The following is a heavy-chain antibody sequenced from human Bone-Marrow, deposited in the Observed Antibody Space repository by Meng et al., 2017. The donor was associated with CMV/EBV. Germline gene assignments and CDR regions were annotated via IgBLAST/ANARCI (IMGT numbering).Heavy chain of an antibody. CDR1: YSFTSCD. D-gene: IGHD3-3*01. CDR3: ARGFYFWSGTDYYFDY. V-gene: IGHV1-8*03. CDR2: INSICCNT. J-gene: IGHJ4*02. Sequence: YSFTSCDSNCLRRIPEQRLEGMEWINSICCNTSSAQKFPVRVPITRTTSISTAYMELSSLRSDDTAVYYCARGFYFWSGTDYYFDYWGQGTLVTVSS.